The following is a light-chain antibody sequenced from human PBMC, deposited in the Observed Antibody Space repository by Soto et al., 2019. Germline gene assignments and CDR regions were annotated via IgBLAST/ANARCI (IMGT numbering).Light chain of an antibody. J-gene: IGKJ1*01. V-gene: IGKV3-20*01. CDR3: QQYGSSGT. CDR1: QSVVSNY. Sequence: EIVLTQSPGTLSLSPGERATLSCRASQSVVSNYVAWYQQKPGQAPRLLIYGASRRATGFPDRFSGSGSGTDFTLTISRLEPEDFAVYYCQQYGSSGTFGQGTKVDIK. CDR2: GAS.